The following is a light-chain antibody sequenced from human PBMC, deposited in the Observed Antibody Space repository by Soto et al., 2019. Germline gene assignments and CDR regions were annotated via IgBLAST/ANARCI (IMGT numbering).Light chain of an antibody. CDR3: CSYSTSSALPYV. J-gene: IGLJ1*01. CDR1: NNDVGDYNY. Sequence: QSLLTQPASVSGSPGQSITISCTGTNNDVGDYNYVSWYQQYPGKAPKLMIYDVSSRPSGVSGRFAGSKSGNTASLTISGLQPEDEADYYCCSYSTSSALPYVFGSGTKLTVL. CDR2: DVS. V-gene: IGLV2-14*01.